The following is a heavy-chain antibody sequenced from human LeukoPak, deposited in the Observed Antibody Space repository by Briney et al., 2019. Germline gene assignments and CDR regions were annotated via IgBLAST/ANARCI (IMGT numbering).Heavy chain of an antibody. Sequence: SETQSLTCTVSGGSISSGGYYWSWIRQHPGKGLEWVGYIYYSGSTYYNPSLKSRVTISVDTSKNQFSLKLSSVTAADTAVYYCARVTTVVMGGFDYWGQGTLVTVSS. V-gene: IGHV4-31*03. CDR1: GGSISSGGYY. D-gene: IGHD4-23*01. J-gene: IGHJ4*02. CDR2: IYYSGST. CDR3: ARVTTVVMGGFDY.